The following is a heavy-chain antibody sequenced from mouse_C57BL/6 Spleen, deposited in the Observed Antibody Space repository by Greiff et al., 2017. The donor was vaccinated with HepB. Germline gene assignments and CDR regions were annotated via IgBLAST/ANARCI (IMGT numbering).Heavy chain of an antibody. CDR1: GYTFTSYW. D-gene: IGHD2-5*01. CDR2: IDPSDSYT. CDR3: ARPTIVTTGFDY. V-gene: IGHV1-59*01. Sequence: VQLQQPGAELVRPGTSVKLSCKASGYTFTSYWMHWVKQRPGQGLEWIGVIDPSDSYTNYNQKFKGKATLTVDTSSSTAYMQLSSLTSEDSAVYYCARPTIVTTGFDYWGQGTTLTVSS. J-gene: IGHJ2*01.